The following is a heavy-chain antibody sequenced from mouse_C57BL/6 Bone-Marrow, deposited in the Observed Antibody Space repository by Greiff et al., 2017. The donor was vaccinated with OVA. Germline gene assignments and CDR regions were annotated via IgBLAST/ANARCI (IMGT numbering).Heavy chain of an antibody. CDR1: GYTFTSYW. CDR2: IDPSDSYT. CDR3: AREKWVRPSYLDY. V-gene: IGHV1-50*01. J-gene: IGHJ2*01. Sequence: VQLQQPGAELVKPGASVKLSCKASGYTFTSYWMQWVKQRPGQGLEWIGEIDPSDSYTNYNQKFKGKATLTVDTSSSTAYMQLSSLTSEDSAVYDCAREKWVRPSYLDYWGQGTTLTVSS.